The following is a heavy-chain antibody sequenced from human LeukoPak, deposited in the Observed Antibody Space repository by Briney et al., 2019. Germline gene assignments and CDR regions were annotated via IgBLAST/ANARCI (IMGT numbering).Heavy chain of an antibody. CDR3: ARDVVPAAKRVGYYYYYYMDV. V-gene: IGHV3-21*01. CDR1: GFTFSSYS. J-gene: IGHJ6*03. D-gene: IGHD2-2*01. CDR2: ISSSSSYI. Sequence: GGSLRLSCAASGFTFSSYSMNWVRQAPGKGLEWVSSISSSSSYIYYADSVKGRFTISRDNAKNSLYLQMNSLRAEDTAVYYCARDVVPAAKRVGYYYYYYMDVWGKGTTVTVSS.